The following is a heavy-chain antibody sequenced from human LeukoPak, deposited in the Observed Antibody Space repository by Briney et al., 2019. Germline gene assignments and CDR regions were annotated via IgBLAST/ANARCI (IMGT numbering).Heavy chain of an antibody. D-gene: IGHD3-3*01. CDR2: IKPDGSLK. CDR3: AKFWSGYHAAFDI. V-gene: IGHV3-7*01. J-gene: IGHJ3*02. Sequence: PGGSLRLSCAASGFTFSSYWMSWVRQAPGKGLEWVANIKPDGSLKYYVDSVKGRFTISRDNSKNTLYLQMNSLRAEDTAVYYCAKFWSGYHAAFDIWAKGQWSPSLQ. CDR1: GFTFSSYW.